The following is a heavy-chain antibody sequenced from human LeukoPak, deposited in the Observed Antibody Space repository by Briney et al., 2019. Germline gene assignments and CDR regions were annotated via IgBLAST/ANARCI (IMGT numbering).Heavy chain of an antibody. CDR2: INWNSRNI. J-gene: IGHJ3*01. D-gene: IGHD5-24*01. Sequence: GGSLRLSCTASTCILDDYSMHWVRQPPGKGLEGVAGINWNSRNIDYADSVKGRFTVFIDNAKNSLFLQMNSLRPEDTALYYCARGRTDGYTYDAFDVWGQGTMVTVAT. CDR1: TCILDDYS. CDR3: ARGRTDGYTYDAFDV. V-gene: IGHV3-9*01.